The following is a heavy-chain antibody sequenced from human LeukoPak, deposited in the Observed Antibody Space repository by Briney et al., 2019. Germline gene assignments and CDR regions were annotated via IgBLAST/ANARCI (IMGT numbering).Heavy chain of an antibody. CDR1: GGSISSYY. V-gene: IGHV4-59*01. J-gene: IGHJ4*02. CDR2: IYYSGST. CDR3: AREGKVGATYY. Sequence: PPETLSLTCTVSGGSISSYYWSWIRQPPGKGLEWIGYIYYSGSTNYNPSLKSRVTISVDTSKNQFSLKLSSVTAADTAVYYCAREGKVGATYYWGQGTLVTVSS. D-gene: IGHD1-26*01.